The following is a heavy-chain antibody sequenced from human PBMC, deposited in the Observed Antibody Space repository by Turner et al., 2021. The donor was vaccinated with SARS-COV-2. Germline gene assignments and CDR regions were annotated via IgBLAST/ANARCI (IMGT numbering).Heavy chain of an antibody. D-gene: IGHD5-12*01. V-gene: IGHV4-59*01. CDR2: IYYSGST. CDR3: ARTDGYNYDY. Sequence: QVQLQESGPGLVKPSETLSLTCTVSGGSISSYYWSWIRQPPGKGLEWIGYIYYSGSTNYNPSLKSRVTISIDTSKNQFSLKLSSVTAADTAVYYCARTDGYNYDYWGQGTLVTVPS. J-gene: IGHJ4*02. CDR1: GGSISSYY.